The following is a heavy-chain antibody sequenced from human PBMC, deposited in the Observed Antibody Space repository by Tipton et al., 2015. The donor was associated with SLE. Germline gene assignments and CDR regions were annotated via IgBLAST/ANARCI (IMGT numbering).Heavy chain of an antibody. Sequence: TLSLTCAVYGGSFSGYYWSWIRQPPGKGLEWIGEINHSGSTNYNPSLKGRVTISVDTSKNQFSLKLSSVTAADTAVYYCAGAPCSGGSCYPPGPLDYWGQGTLVAASS. CDR3: AGAPCSGGSCYPPGPLDY. CDR2: INHSGST. CDR1: GGSFSGYY. J-gene: IGHJ4*02. D-gene: IGHD2-15*01. V-gene: IGHV4-34*01.